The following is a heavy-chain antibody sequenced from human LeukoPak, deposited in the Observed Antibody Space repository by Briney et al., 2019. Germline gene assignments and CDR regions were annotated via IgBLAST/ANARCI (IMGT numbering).Heavy chain of an antibody. CDR3: ARGVLLWFGELPEAYYYYYMDV. CDR1: GYTFTSYD. D-gene: IGHD3-10*01. Sequence: ASVKVSCKASGYTFTSYDINWVRQATGQGLEWMGWMNPNSGNTGYAQKFQGRVTMTRNTSISTAYIELSSLRSEDTAVYYCARGVLLWFGELPEAYYYYYMDVWGKGTTVTVSS. J-gene: IGHJ6*03. V-gene: IGHV1-8*01. CDR2: MNPNSGNT.